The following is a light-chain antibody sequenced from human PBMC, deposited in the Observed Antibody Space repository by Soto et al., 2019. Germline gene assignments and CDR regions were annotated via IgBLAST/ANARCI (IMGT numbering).Light chain of an antibody. CDR1: QSISSW. CDR3: QQYNSYSGT. V-gene: IGKV1-5*03. Sequence: DIQMTQSPSTLSASVGDRVTITCRASQSISSWLAWYQQEPGKAPKLLIYRASSLESGVPSRFSGRGSGTEFTLTISRLQPDDFATYYCQQYNSYSGTFGQGTKVEIK. J-gene: IGKJ1*01. CDR2: RAS.